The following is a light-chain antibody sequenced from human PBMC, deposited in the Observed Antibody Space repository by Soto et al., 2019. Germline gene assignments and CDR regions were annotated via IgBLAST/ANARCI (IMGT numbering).Light chain of an antibody. CDR2: EGT. Sequence: QSALTQPASVSGSPGQSINISCTGTSSDVVTYNLVSWYQQHPGKAPTVLIYEGTKRPSGVSNRFSGSKSGYTASLTISGLQTEDEADYYCYSFAGSTTFSYVFGPGTKVTVL. CDR1: SSDVVTYNL. V-gene: IGLV2-23*03. CDR3: YSFAGSTTFSYV. J-gene: IGLJ1*01.